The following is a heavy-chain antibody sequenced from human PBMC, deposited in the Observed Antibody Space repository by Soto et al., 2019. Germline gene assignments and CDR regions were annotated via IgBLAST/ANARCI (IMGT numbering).Heavy chain of an antibody. CDR2: ISSSSSYI. J-gene: IGHJ6*02. CDR1: GFTFSSYS. CDR3: ARERVDWSGYYSYYYYGMDV. V-gene: IGHV3-21*01. D-gene: IGHD3-3*01. Sequence: PGGSLRLSCAASGFTFSSYSMNWVRQAPGKGLEWVSSISSSSSYIYYADSVKGRFTISRDNAKNSLYLQMNSLRAEDTAVYYCARERVDWSGYYSYYYYGMDVWGQGTTVTVSS.